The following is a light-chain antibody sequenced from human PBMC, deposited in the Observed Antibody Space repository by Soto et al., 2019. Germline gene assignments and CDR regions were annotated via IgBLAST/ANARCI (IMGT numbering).Light chain of an antibody. CDR2: DAS. CDR3: QQYSHLIT. CDR1: QDISNY. V-gene: IGKV1-33*01. J-gene: IGKJ5*01. Sequence: LSASVCDRVTITCQASQDISNYLNWYQQKLGKAPKLLIYDASNLETGVPSRFSGSGSGTDFTFTISSLQPEDIATYYCQQYSHLITFGQGTRLEIK.